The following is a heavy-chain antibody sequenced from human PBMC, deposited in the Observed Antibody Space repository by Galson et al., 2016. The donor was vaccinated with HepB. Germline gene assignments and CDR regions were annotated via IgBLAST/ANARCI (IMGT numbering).Heavy chain of an antibody. Sequence: SVKVSCKASGYTFTNYYIHWARQVAGQGLEWMGMINPRGGSTSYAQQFQGRVTMTRDTSTSTVYMELSSLRSEATAVSYCARDMKKYKIAWYWFDPWGQGTRVTVSS. V-gene: IGHV1-46*01. J-gene: IGHJ5*01. CDR2: INPRGGST. CDR1: GYTFTNYY. D-gene: IGHD1-14*01. CDR3: ARDMKKYKIAWYWFDP.